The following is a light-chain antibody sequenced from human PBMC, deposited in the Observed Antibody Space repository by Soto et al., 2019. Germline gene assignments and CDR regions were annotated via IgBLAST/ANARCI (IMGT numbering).Light chain of an antibody. V-gene: IGKV3-15*01. Sequence: EIVLTQSPATLSVSPGERATLSCRASQSVGNNFAWYQQKPGQAPRLLIFATSTRATGIPARFSGSGSGTEFTLTISSLQYEDFAVYYCQQYSDWPLTFGQGAKVEIK. J-gene: IGKJ4*01. CDR3: QQYSDWPLT. CDR2: ATS. CDR1: QSVGNN.